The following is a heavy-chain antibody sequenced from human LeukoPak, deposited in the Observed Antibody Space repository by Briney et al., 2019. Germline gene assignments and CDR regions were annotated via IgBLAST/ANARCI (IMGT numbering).Heavy chain of an antibody. D-gene: IGHD6-6*01. CDR3: ARGGSRSYTSSTLDY. Sequence: PSETLSLTCSVSGGSITVYYWNWIRQSPGKGLEWIGSISYSGSTNYNLSLKSRVTISIDTSKNRFSLKVSSVIAADTAMYYCARGGSRSYTSSTLDYWGQGTLVTVSS. J-gene: IGHJ4*02. CDR2: ISYSGST. V-gene: IGHV4-59*12. CDR1: GGSITVYY.